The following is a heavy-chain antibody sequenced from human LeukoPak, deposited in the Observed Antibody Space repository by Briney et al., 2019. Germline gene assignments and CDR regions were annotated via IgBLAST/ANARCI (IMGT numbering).Heavy chain of an antibody. CDR3: ATQPPGYFPYMDV. D-gene: IGHD1-26*01. Sequence: SVKVSCKASGTTFSTAAIQWVRQARGQRLEWIGWVVVGSGKTKYAQKFQERVTITTDMSTSTVYMDLRALRYDDTAVYFCATQPPGYFPYMDVWGKGTTITVSS. V-gene: IGHV1-58*02. CDR1: GTTFSTAA. J-gene: IGHJ6*03. CDR2: VVVGSGKT.